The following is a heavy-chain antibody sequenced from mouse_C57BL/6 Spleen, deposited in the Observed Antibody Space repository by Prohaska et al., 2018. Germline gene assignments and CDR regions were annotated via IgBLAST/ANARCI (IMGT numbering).Heavy chain of an antibody. CDR1: VYTFTSYW. D-gene: IGHD2-5*01. V-gene: IGHV1-53*01. CDR2: INPSNGGT. Sequence: SYKASVYTFTSYWMHWVKQRPGQGLEWIGNINPSNGGTNYNEKFKSKATLTVDKSSSTAYMQLSSLTSEDSAVYYCARGGYSNSAMDYWGQGTSVTVSS. J-gene: IGHJ4*01. CDR3: ARGGYSNSAMDY.